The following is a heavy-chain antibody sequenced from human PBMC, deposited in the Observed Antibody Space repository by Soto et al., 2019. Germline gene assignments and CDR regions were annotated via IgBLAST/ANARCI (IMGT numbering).Heavy chain of an antibody. V-gene: IGHV3-21*01. D-gene: IGHD3-22*01. CDR1: GFTFSSFG. Sequence: GGSLRLSCAASGFTFSSFGMNWVRRAPGKGLEWVSSISSSSSYIYYADSVKGRFTISRDNAKNSLYLQMNSLRAEDTAVYYCARNYFYDSSGYWFDPWGQGTLVTVSS. J-gene: IGHJ5*02. CDR3: ARNYFYDSSGYWFDP. CDR2: ISSSSSYI.